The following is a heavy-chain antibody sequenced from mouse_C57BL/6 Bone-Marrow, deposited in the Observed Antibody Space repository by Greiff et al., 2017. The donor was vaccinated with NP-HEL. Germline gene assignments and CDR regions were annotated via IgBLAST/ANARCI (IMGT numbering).Heavy chain of an antibody. D-gene: IGHD2-5*01. Sequence: DVMLVESGEGLVKPGGSLKLSCAASGFTFSSYAMSWVRQTPEKRLEWVAYISSGGDYIYYADTVKGRFTISRDNARNTLYLQMSSLKSEDTAMYYCTRWGYSNYPWAMDYWGQGTSVTVSS. CDR3: TRWGYSNYPWAMDY. CDR2: ISSGGDYI. CDR1: GFTFSSYA. J-gene: IGHJ4*01. V-gene: IGHV5-9-1*02.